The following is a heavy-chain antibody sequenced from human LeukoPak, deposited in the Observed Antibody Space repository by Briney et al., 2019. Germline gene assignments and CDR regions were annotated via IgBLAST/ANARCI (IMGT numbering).Heavy chain of an antibody. V-gene: IGHV4-59*01. CDR2: IYYSGST. CDR3: ARDPIYGDLDVLDI. J-gene: IGHJ3*02. D-gene: IGHD4-17*01. CDR1: SGSISSYY. Sequence: PSETLSLTCTVSSGSISSYYWSWIRQPPGKGLEWIGYIYYSGSTNYNLSLKSRVTISVDTSKNQFSLKLSSVTAADTAVYYCARDPIYGDLDVLDIWGQGTMVTVSS.